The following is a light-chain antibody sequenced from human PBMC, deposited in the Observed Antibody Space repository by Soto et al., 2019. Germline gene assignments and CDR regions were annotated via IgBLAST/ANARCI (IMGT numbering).Light chain of an antibody. V-gene: IGLV2-14*01. CDR1: SSDVGGYNY. J-gene: IGLJ3*02. Sequence: QSALTQPASVSGSPGQSITISCTGTSSDVGGYNYVSWYQQHPGKAPKLMIYDVSTRPSGVSNRFSGSKSGNTASLTISGLQAEEEADYYCSSYTSSSTWVFGGGTKVTVL. CDR3: SSYTSSSTWV. CDR2: DVS.